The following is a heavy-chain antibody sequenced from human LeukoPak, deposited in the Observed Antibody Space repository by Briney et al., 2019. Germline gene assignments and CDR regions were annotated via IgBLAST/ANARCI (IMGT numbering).Heavy chain of an antibody. CDR1: GGSISSINYY. J-gene: IGHJ6*03. CDR3: ARHLFNWFYMDV. CDR2: IYHSGST. Sequence: SQTLSLTCTVSGGSISSINYYWSWIRQPPGKGLEWIGYIYHSGSTYYNPSLKSRVTISLDGSKNQFSLKLRSVTAADTAVYYFARHLFNWFYMDVWGKGTTVTVSS. D-gene: IGHD1-1*01. V-gene: IGHV4-30-2*01.